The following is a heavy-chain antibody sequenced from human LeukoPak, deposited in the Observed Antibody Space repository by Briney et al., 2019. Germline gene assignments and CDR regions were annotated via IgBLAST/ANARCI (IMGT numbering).Heavy chain of an antibody. J-gene: IGHJ4*02. Sequence: PSETLSLTCTVSGGSISSYYWSWIRQPPGKGLEWIGYIYYSGSTNYNPSLKSRVTISVDTSKSQFSLKLSSVTAADTAVYYCARRLTSHYYGSGSYYDLPYYFDYWGQGTLVTVSS. CDR3: ARRLTSHYYGSGSYYDLPYYFDY. CDR1: GGSISSYY. V-gene: IGHV4-59*01. D-gene: IGHD3-10*01. CDR2: IYYSGST.